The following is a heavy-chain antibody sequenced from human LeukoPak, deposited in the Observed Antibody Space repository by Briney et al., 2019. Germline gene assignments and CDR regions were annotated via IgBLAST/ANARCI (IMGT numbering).Heavy chain of an antibody. J-gene: IGHJ6*03. V-gene: IGHV1-2*02. CDR3: ARGLSGFGGYYYYYMDV. D-gene: IGHD3-10*01. CDR1: GYTFTGYY. CDR2: FNPNSGGT. Sequence: ASVKVSCKASGYTFTGYYMHWVRQAPGQGLEWMGWFNPNSGGTNYAQKFQGRVTMTRDTSISTAYMELSRLRSDDTAVYYCARGLSGFGGYYYYYMDVWGKGTTVTVSS.